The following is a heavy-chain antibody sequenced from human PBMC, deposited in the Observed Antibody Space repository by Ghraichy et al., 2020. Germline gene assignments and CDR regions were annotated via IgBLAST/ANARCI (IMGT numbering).Heavy chain of an antibody. D-gene: IGHD3-10*01. CDR3: ARVLVDDYYGSGSSI. Sequence: LSLTCAASGFTFSSYWMHWVRQAPGKGLVWVSRINSDGSSTSYADSVKGRFTISRDNAKNTLYLQMNSLRAEDTAVYYCARVLVDDYYGSGSSIWGQGTMVTVSS. J-gene: IGHJ3*02. CDR1: GFTFSSYW. V-gene: IGHV3-74*01. CDR2: INSDGSST.